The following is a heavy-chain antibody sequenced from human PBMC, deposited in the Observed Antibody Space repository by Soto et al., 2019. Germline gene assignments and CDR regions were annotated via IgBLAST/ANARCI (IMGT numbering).Heavy chain of an antibody. CDR3: ARHSGGSTLDY. CDR1: GGSISSDNYY. D-gene: IGHD2-15*01. CDR2: IYYSGNT. Sequence: SETLSLTCPVSGGSISSDNYYWIWIRQPPGKGLEWIGYIYYSGNTHYNPSLKSRVIISVDTSKNQFSLKLNSVTAADTAVYYCARHSGGSTLDYWGQGTLVTVSS. V-gene: IGHV4-30-4*01. J-gene: IGHJ4*02.